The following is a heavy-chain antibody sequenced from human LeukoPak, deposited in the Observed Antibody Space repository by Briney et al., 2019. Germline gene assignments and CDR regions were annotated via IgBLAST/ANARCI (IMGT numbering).Heavy chain of an antibody. CDR2: LYYDGST. D-gene: IGHD5-18*01. CDR3: ARAGMGYSYGTFDY. V-gene: IGHV4-59*01. CDR1: GGSISGYY. J-gene: IGHJ4*02. Sequence: SETLSLTCTVSGGSISGYYWSWLRQPPGKGLEWIGYLYYDGSTTYNPSLKSRVTISLDTSKNQFFLKLSSVTAADTAVYYCARAGMGYSYGTFDYWGQGTLVTVSS.